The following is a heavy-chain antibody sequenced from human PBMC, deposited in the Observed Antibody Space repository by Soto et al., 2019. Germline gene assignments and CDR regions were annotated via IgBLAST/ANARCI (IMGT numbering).Heavy chain of an antibody. D-gene: IGHD2-2*01. J-gene: IGHJ4*02. Sequence: GESLKLSCKGSGYTFASYWIGWVRQMPGKGLEYMGIIYPGDSDTKYSPSFRGQITISVDKSISTAYLQWSSLKASDTAMYYCARQSGAVVAAMFDYWGQGSMVTVSS. CDR2: IYPGDSDT. CDR1: GYTFASYW. CDR3: ARQSGAVVAAMFDY. V-gene: IGHV5-51*01.